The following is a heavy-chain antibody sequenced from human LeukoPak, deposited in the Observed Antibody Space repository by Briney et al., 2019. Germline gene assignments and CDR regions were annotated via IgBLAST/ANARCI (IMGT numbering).Heavy chain of an antibody. V-gene: IGHV1-69*13. Sequence: SVKVSCKASGYTFTSYGISWVRQAPGQGLEWMGGIIPIFGTANYAQRFQGRVTITADESTSTAYMELSSLRSEDTAVYYCARDLGASGSPLDYWGQGTLVTVSS. CDR2: IIPIFGTA. J-gene: IGHJ4*02. CDR1: GYTFTSYG. CDR3: ARDLGASGSPLDY. D-gene: IGHD1-26*01.